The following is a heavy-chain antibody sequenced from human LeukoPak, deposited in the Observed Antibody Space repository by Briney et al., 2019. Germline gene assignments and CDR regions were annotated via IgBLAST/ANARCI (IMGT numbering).Heavy chain of an antibody. CDR1: GGSFSGYY. J-gene: IGHJ5*02. Sequence: SETLSLTCAVYGGSFSGYYWSWIRQPPGKGLEWIGEINHSGSTNYNPSLKSRVTISVDRSKNQFSLKLSSVTAADTAVYYCARGMTTVTTWWFDPWGQGTLVTVSS. V-gene: IGHV4-34*01. CDR3: ARGMTTVTTWWFDP. D-gene: IGHD4-17*01. CDR2: INHSGST.